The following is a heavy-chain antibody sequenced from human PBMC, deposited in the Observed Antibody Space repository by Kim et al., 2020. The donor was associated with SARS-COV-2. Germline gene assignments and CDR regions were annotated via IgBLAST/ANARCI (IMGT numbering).Heavy chain of an antibody. Sequence: GESLKISCQVSGYNLLGYWITWVRQMPGKGLEWMGKIDPSDSDTIYSPSFQGHVSISVDKTTSTAYLQWSRLRASDTANYYCARSLYVLGGNPIYYFYGLDVWGLGTTVIVSS. CDR3: ARSLYVLGGNPIYYFYGLDV. CDR1: GYNLLGYW. CDR2: IDPSDSDT. J-gene: IGHJ6*02. V-gene: IGHV5-10-1*01. D-gene: IGHD3-16*01.